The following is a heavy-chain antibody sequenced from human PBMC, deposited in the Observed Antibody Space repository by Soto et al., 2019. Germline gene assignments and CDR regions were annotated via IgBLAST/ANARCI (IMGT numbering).Heavy chain of an antibody. V-gene: IGHV1-18*01. J-gene: IGHJ4*02. CDR3: ARDWGVGIAAAGTRFDY. Sequence: QVPLVQSGAEVKKPGASVKVSCKASGYTFTSYGISWVRQAPGQGLEWMGWISAYNGNTNYAQKLQGRVTMTTDTSTSTAYMELRSLRSDDTAVYYCARDWGVGIAAAGTRFDYWGQGTLVTVSS. CDR1: GYTFTSYG. D-gene: IGHD6-13*01. CDR2: ISAYNGNT.